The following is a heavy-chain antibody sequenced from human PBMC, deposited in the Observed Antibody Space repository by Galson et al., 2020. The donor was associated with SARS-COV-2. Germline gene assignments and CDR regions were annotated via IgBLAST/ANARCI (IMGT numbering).Heavy chain of an antibody. V-gene: IGHV4-59*08. J-gene: IGHJ6*03. CDR3: ARTTTVTNRNYYYYMDV. Sequence: SETLSLTCTVSGGPISNYYWSWIRQPPGKGLEYIGNINYSGGTNYNPSFKSRVTISVDTSKNQFSLKLSSVTAADTAVYYCARTTTVTNRNYYYYMDVWGKGTTVIVSS. D-gene: IGHD4-4*01. CDR2: INYSGGT. CDR1: GGPISNYY.